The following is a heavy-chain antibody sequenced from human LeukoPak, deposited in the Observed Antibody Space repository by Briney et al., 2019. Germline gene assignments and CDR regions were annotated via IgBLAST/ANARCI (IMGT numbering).Heavy chain of an antibody. CDR1: GFTFSSYA. D-gene: IGHD4-11*01. CDR3: ARGPWYSNYRFNYYYGMDV. J-gene: IGHJ6*02. V-gene: IGHV4-34*01. CDR2: INHSGST. Sequence: GSLRLSCAASGFTFSSYAMSWVRQPPGKGLEWIGEINHSGSTNYNPSLKSRVTISVDTSKNQFSLKLSSVTAADTAVYYCARGPWYSNYRFNYYYGMDVWGQGTTVTVSS.